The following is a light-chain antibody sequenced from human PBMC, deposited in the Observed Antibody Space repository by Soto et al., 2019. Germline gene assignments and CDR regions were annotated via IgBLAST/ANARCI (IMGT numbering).Light chain of an antibody. J-gene: IGLJ1*01. CDR2: ANN. V-gene: IGLV1-44*01. Sequence: QSVLTQPPSASGTPGQRVTISCSGSSSNIGSNTVNWYQQLPGTAPKLLIHANNQRPSGVPDRFSGSKSGTSASLAISWLQSEEADYYCAARDDSLNGYVFAKGTKVTVL. CDR3: AARDDSLNGYV. CDR1: SSNIGSNT.